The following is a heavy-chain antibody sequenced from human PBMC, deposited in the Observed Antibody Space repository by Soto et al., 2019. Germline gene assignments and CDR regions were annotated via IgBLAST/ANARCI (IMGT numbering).Heavy chain of an antibody. V-gene: IGHV4-31*03. J-gene: IGHJ4*02. CDR2: IYYTGTT. CDR3: ASVSLAARLFDY. CDR1: GGSISSGGYY. Sequence: QVQLQESGPGLVKPSETLSLTCTVSGGSISSGGYYWSWIRQHPGKGLEWIGYIYYTGTTYYNPSLKSRVTISVDTSKNQFSLGLNSVTAADTAVYYCASVSLAARLFDYWGQGTLVTVSS. D-gene: IGHD6-6*01.